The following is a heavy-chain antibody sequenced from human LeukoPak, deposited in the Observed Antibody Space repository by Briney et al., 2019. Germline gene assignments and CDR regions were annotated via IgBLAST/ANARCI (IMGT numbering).Heavy chain of an antibody. CDR2: IYTSGST. V-gene: IGHV4-61*02. CDR3: ARARPSALPDYYYYYMDV. J-gene: IGHJ6*03. Sequence: PSETLSLTCTVSGGSISSGSYYWSWIRQPAGKGLEWIGRIYTSGSTNYNPSLKSRVTISVDTSKNQFSLKLSSVTAADTAVYYCARARPSALPDYYYYYMDVWGKGTTVTVSS. CDR1: GGSISSGSYY. D-gene: IGHD2-2*01.